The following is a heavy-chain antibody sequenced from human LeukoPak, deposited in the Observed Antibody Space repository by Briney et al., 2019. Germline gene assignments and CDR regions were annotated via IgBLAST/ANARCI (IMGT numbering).Heavy chain of an antibody. V-gene: IGHV3-23*01. J-gene: IGHJ6*03. CDR1: GFTFSSYA. CDR2: VSGSGASK. CDR3: ARAPSADGGYYRHYYYYYMDV. Sequence: PGGSLRLSCTASGFTFSSYAMTWVRQAPGKGLEWVSAVSGSGASKYYADSVKGRFTSSRDNSKDTLYLQMNSLRAEDTAVYYCARAPSADGGYYRHYYYYYMDVWGKGTTVTVSS. D-gene: IGHD3-22*01.